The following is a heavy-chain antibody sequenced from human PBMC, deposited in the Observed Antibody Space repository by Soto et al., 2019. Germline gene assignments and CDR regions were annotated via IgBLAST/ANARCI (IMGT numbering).Heavy chain of an antibody. CDR3: ARAIAAADSY. CDR2: INQDGTEK. V-gene: IGHV3-7*05. D-gene: IGHD6-13*01. CDR1: GFPLSSYW. Sequence: GGSLSLSCAASGFPLSSYWMSWVRQAPGKGLEWVANINQDGTEKYYVDSVKGRFTISRDNAKNSLYLQMNSLRDEDTAVYYCARAIAAADSYWGQGTQVTVSS. J-gene: IGHJ4*02.